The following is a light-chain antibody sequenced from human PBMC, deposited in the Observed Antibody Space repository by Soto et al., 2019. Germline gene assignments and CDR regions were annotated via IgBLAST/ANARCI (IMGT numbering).Light chain of an antibody. J-gene: IGLJ1*01. CDR3: SSFTSSMTNV. CDR1: RNDVGGFSY. CDR2: DVG. Sequence: QSVLTQPPSASGSLGQSVTISCTGTRNDVGGFSYVSWYQHHPVKAPKLMIYDVGNRPSGVPDRFSGSKSGNTASLTISGLQAADEADYFCSSFTSSMTNVFGSGTKVTVL. V-gene: IGLV2-14*03.